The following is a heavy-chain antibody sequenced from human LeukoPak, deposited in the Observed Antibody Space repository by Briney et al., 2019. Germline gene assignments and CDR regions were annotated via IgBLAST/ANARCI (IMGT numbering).Heavy chain of an antibody. J-gene: IGHJ4*02. CDR3: ASEMGQWLGEFDY. V-gene: IGHV3-11*04. D-gene: IGHD6-19*01. CDR2: IGSSGRTI. Sequence: PGGSLRLSCAASGFTFSDYYMSWIRQAPGKGLEWVSYIGSSGRTIYYADSVKGRFTISRDNAKNSLYLQMNSLRAEDTAVYYCASEMGQWLGEFDYWGQGTLVTVSS. CDR1: GFTFSDYY.